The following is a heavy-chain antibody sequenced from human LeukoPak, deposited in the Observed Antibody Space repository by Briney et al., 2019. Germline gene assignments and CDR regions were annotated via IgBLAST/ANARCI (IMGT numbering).Heavy chain of an antibody. J-gene: IGHJ4*02. CDR3: SALGYPQYFHH. CDR2: IKSKTKGGTT. Sequence: NPGGSLRLSCAASGFTFDTYAMHWVRQAPGKGLEWVGRIKSKTKGGTTDYAAPVKGRFTISRDDSKNTLYFEMNSLKTEDTAIYYCSALGYPQYFHHWGQGTLVTISA. V-gene: IGHV3-15*01. D-gene: IGHD2-15*01. CDR1: GFTFDTYA.